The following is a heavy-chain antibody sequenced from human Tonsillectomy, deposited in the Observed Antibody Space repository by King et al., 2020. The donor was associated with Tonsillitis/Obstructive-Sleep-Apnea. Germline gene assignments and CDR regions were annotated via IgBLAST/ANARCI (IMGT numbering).Heavy chain of an antibody. Sequence: VQLQESGPGLVKPSETLSLTCTVSGASISSYYWSWIRQPPGKGLEWIGYIYYSGSTNYNPSLESRVTISVDTSKDQFSLKQNSVTAADTAVYYCARAPYSGSFLDYWGQGTLVTVSS. V-gene: IGHV4-59*08. CDR1: GASISSYY. CDR2: IYYSGST. CDR3: ARAPYSGSFLDY. D-gene: IGHD1-26*01. J-gene: IGHJ4*02.